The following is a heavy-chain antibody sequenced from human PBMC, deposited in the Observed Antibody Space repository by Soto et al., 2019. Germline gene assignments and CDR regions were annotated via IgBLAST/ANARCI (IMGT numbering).Heavy chain of an antibody. V-gene: IGHV4-59*01. J-gene: IGHJ4*02. D-gene: IGHD5-18*01. CDR1: GGSIRNCY. CDR3: ARDHPHSYGVYYFDY. CDR2: VYSSGST. Sequence: PSETLSLTCTVSGGSIRNCYWIWIRQPPGKGLEWIGYVYSSGSTHYNPSLQSRVTISADTSKNQVSLKVNSVTAADTAVYYCARDHPHSYGVYYFDYWGQGTPVTVSS.